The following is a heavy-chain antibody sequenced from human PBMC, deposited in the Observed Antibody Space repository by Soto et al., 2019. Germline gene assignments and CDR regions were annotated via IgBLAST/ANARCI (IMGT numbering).Heavy chain of an antibody. CDR2: ISAYNGNT. J-gene: IGHJ4*02. Sequence: ASVKVSCKASGYTFTSYGISWVRQAPGQGLEWMGWISAYNGNTNYAQKLQGRVTMTTDTSTSTAYMELRTLRSDDTAVYYCASSLGFSSSWYVDNEHLDYWGQGILVTVSS. V-gene: IGHV1-18*01. CDR1: GYTFTSYG. CDR3: ASSLGFSSSWYVDNEHLDY. D-gene: IGHD6-13*01.